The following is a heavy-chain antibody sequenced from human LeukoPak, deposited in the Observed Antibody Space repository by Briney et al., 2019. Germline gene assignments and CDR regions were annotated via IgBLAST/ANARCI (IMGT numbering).Heavy chain of an antibody. J-gene: IGHJ4*02. D-gene: IGHD3-3*01. V-gene: IGHV3-30*04. Sequence: GGSLRLSCAASGFTFSSYAMHWVRQAPGKGLEWVAVISYDGSNKYYADSVKGRFTISRDNSKNTLYLQMNSLRAEDTAVYYCAKDYRERSITIFGVVISFDYWGQGTLVTVSS. CDR2: ISYDGSNK. CDR3: AKDYRERSITIFGVVISFDY. CDR1: GFTFSSYA.